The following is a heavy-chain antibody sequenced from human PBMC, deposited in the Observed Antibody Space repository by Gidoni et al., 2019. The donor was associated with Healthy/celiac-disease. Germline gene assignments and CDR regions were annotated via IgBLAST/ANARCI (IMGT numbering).Heavy chain of an antibody. J-gene: IGHJ6*03. CDR3: AKDFDEYSSSSVPGWYYYYMDV. D-gene: IGHD6-6*01. CDR2: ISYDGSNK. V-gene: IGHV3-30*18. Sequence: QVQRVESGGGVVQPGRSLRLSCAASGFTFSSSGMHWDSQAPGKGLEWVAVISYDGSNKYYADSVKRRFTISRDNSKNTLYLQMNSLRAEDTSVYSCAKDFDEYSSSSVPGWYYYYMDVWGKGTTVTVSS. CDR1: GFTFSSSG.